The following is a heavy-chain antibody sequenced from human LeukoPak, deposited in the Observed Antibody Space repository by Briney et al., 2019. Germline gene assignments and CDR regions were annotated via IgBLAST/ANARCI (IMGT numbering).Heavy chain of an antibody. CDR1: GGSISSSSSY. CDR2: IYYSGST. J-gene: IGHJ4*02. CDR3: TRRVHGYCSSTSCYDY. Sequence: SETLSLTCTLSGGSISSSSSYWGRFRQPPGKGLEWIGSIYYSGSTYYSPSLKSRVTISVDTSKNQFSLKLSSVTAADTAMYYCTRRVHGYCSSTSCYDYWGQGTLVTVSS. V-gene: IGHV4-39*07. D-gene: IGHD2-2*03.